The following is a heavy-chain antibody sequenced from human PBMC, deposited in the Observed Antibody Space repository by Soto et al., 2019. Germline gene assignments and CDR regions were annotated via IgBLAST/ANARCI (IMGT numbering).Heavy chain of an antibody. J-gene: IGHJ4*02. CDR3: PTNYGSGSTHFDY. CDR2: IIPMLGMS. D-gene: IGHD3-10*01. V-gene: IGHV1-69*02. CDR1: GDTFNFYT. Sequence: QVQLVQAGAEVKKPGSSVRVSCTASGDTFNFYTISWVRQVPGQGPEWMGRIIPMLGMSNYAQKFQGRVTIMADKSTSTVYLNLSGLTSEDTAVYYCPTNYGSGSTHFDYWGQGTLVTV.